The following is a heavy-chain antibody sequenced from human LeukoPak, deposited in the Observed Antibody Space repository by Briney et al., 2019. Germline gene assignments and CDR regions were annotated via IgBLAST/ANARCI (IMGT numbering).Heavy chain of an antibody. Sequence: ASVKVSCKASGYTFTGYYMHWVRQAPGQGLEWMGWINPNSGGTNYAQKFQGWVTMTRDTSISTAYMELSRLRSDDTAVYYCARSVRGIAARPHAFDIWGQGTMVTVSS. CDR1: GYTFTGYY. D-gene: IGHD6-6*01. CDR3: ARSVRGIAARPHAFDI. CDR2: INPNSGGT. V-gene: IGHV1-2*04. J-gene: IGHJ3*02.